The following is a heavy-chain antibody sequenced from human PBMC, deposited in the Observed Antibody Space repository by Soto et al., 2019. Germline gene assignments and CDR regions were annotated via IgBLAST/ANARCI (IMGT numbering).Heavy chain of an antibody. CDR3: ARHRGLVQSVWLDP. J-gene: IGHJ5*02. Sequence: PGESLKISCKGSGYSFTSYWISWVRQMPGKGLEWMGKIDPSDSYSNYSPSFQGHVTISADKSISTAYLQWSSLKASDTAMYYCARHRGLVQSVWLDPWGQGTLVTVSS. CDR1: GYSFTSYW. CDR2: IDPSDSYS. V-gene: IGHV5-10-1*01. D-gene: IGHD6-6*01.